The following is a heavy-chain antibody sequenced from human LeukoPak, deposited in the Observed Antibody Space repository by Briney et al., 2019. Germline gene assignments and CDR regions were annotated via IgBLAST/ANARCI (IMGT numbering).Heavy chain of an antibody. CDR1: GGSISSGDYY. D-gene: IGHD3-16*02. CDR2: IYYSGST. V-gene: IGHV4-30-4*01. CDR3: AREPYDYVWGGYPVGYFDY. J-gene: IGHJ4*02. Sequence: SQTLSLTCTVSGGSISSGDYYWSWIRQPPGKGLEWIGYIYYSGSTYYNPSLKSRVTISVDTSKNQFSLKLSSVTAADTAVYYCAREPYDYVWGGYPVGYFDYWGQGTLVTVSS.